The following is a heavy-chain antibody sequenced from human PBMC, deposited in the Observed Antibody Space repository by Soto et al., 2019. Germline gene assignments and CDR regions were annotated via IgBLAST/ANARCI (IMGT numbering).Heavy chain of an antibody. Sequence: EVQLVDSGGALVQPGGSLRLSCAASGLTVSSNYMGWVRQAPGKGLEWVSVIYSGTNTHYADSVRGRFTISRDNSKNTLYLQMNRLRAEDTAVYYCARGFRVVGAYGAGAGFDYWAEGTLVTVSS. CDR3: ARGFRVVGAYGAGAGFDY. V-gene: IGHV3-66*01. CDR1: GLTVSSNY. CDR2: IYSGTNT. J-gene: IGHJ4*02. D-gene: IGHD2-15*01.